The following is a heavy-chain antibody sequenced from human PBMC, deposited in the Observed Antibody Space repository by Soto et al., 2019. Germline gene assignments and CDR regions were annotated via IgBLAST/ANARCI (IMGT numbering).Heavy chain of an antibody. Sequence: ASVKVSCKASGYTFTSYGISWVRQAPGQGLEWMGWISAYNGNTNYAQKLQGRVTMTTDTSTSTAYMELRSLRSDDTAVYYCARVRREMLAVARGAHDIWGQGSMDTVS. J-gene: IGHJ3*02. V-gene: IGHV1-18*01. CDR2: ISAYNGNT. D-gene: IGHD6-19*01. CDR3: ARVRREMLAVARGAHDI. CDR1: GYTFTSYG.